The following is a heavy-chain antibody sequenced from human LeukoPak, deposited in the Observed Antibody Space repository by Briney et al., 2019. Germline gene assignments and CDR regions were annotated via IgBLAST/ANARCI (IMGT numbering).Heavy chain of an antibody. CDR3: ARGVTRDY. D-gene: IGHD4-23*01. CDR1: GYTFINYY. CDR2: ISAYNGNT. J-gene: IGHJ4*02. V-gene: IGHV1-18*01. Sequence: ASVKVSCKASGYTFINYYIHWIRQAPGQGLEWMGWISAYNGNTNYAQKLQGRVTMTTDTSTSTAYMELRSLRSDDTAVYYCARGVTRDYWGQGTLVTVSS.